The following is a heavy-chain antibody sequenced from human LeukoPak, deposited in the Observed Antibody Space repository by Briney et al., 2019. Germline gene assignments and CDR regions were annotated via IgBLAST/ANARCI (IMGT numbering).Heavy chain of an antibody. V-gene: IGHV3-30-3*01. CDR3: ARDQQQLVKTAEYCQH. CDR1: GFTFSISA. Sequence: SGGSLRLSCAAPGFTFSISAMHWGRQAPGKGREWVAVISYDGSNKYYADSVKGLFTISRDNSKNTLYLQMNSLRAEDTAVYYCARDQQQLVKTAEYCQHWGQGTLVTVSS. J-gene: IGHJ1*01. CDR2: ISYDGSNK. D-gene: IGHD6-13*01.